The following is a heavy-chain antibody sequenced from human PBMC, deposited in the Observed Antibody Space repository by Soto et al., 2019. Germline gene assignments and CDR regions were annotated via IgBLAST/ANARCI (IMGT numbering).Heavy chain of an antibody. V-gene: IGHV3-74*01. D-gene: IGHD1-26*01. J-gene: IGHJ5*02. Sequence: PGGSLRLSCAASGFTFSSYWMHWVRQAPGKGLVWVSRINSDGSSTSYADSVKGRFTISRDNAKNTLYLQMNSLRAEDTAVYYCAKNQGVELVPLATVDWFDPWGQGSVVTVSS. CDR2: INSDGSST. CDR1: GFTFSSYW. CDR3: AKNQGVELVPLATVDWFDP.